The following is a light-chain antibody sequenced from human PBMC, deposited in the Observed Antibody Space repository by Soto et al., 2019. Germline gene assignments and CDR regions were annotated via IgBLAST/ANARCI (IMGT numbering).Light chain of an antibody. CDR1: SSDVGGYNY. CDR2: EVS. CDR3: SSYTCSIFYV. J-gene: IGLJ1*01. V-gene: IGLV2-14*01. Sequence: QSALTQPASVSGSPGQSITISCTGTSSDVGGYNYVSWYQQHPGKAPKLMIYEVSNRPSGVSNRFSGSKSGNTASLTISGLQAEDEADYYCSSYTCSIFYVFGTGTKLTVL.